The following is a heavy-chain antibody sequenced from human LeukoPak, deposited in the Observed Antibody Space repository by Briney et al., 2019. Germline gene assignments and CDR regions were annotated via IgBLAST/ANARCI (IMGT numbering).Heavy chain of an antibody. CDR2: IYYSGST. Sequence: SQTLSLTCTVSGGSISSYYWSWIRQPPGKGLEWIGYIYYSGSTYYNPSLKSRATISVDTSKNQFSLKLSSVTAADTAVYYCARGVGFDWFDPWGQGTLVTVSS. J-gene: IGHJ5*02. CDR3: ARGVGFDWFDP. D-gene: IGHD6-25*01. V-gene: IGHV4-59*01. CDR1: GGSISSYY.